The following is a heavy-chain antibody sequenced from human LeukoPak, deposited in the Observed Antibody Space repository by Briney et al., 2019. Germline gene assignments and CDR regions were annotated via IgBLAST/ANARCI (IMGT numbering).Heavy chain of an antibody. Sequence: PGGSLRLSCAASRFIFSSYGMHWVRQAPGKGREGGAFIRYDGSKKYYTDSVKGRFTISRDNSKNTLYLQMNSLSAEDTAFYYCAKEELRRITMWGYMDVWGKGTTVTISS. CDR1: RFIFSSYG. V-gene: IGHV3-30*02. D-gene: IGHD3-10*02. J-gene: IGHJ6*03. CDR3: AKEELRRITMWGYMDV. CDR2: IRYDGSKK.